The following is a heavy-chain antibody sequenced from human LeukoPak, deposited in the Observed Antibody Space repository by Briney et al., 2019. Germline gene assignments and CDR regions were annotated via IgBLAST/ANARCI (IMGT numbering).Heavy chain of an antibody. V-gene: IGHV1-3*01. CDR3: ARGGEEYFDWLSNFDY. CDR1: GYTFTSYA. J-gene: IGHJ4*02. D-gene: IGHD3-9*01. CDR2: INAGNGNT. Sequence: GASVKVSCKASGYTFTSYAMHWVRQAPGQRLEWMGWINAGNGNTKYSQKFQGRVTITRDTSASTAYMELSSLGSEDTAVYYCARGGEEYFDWLSNFDYWGQGTLVTVSS.